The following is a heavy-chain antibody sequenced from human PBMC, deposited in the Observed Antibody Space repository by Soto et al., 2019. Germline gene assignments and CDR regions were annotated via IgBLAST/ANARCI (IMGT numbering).Heavy chain of an antibody. V-gene: IGHV1-2*02. CDR2: INPQSGGT. J-gene: IGHJ4*02. CDR1: GYTFTGHY. CDR3: ARADHYFDFSRNYLDYLDS. D-gene: IGHD3-3*01. Sequence: QVQLVQSGAEVKKPGASVKVSCKASGYTFTGHYIHWMRQAPGQGLERMGWINPQSGGTNSAQKFQGRITMTSDTSITTAYLEVSSLRSDDPAVYYCARADHYFDFSRNYLDYLDSWGQGTLVTVSS.